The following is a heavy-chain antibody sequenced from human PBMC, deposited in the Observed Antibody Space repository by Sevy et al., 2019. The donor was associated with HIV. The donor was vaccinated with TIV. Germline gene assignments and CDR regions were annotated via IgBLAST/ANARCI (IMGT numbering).Heavy chain of an antibody. CDR3: ARDHGYSNGWFPYYYYYGMDV. Sequence: SETLSLTCSVSGGSISSHSYYWTWIRQHPGKSLEWIGYIHYSGRTYYNPSLKSRVTISLDTSKNQFSLRLRSVTAADTAVYYCARDHGYSNGWFPYYYYYGMDVWGPGTTVTVSS. V-gene: IGHV4-31*03. CDR2: IHYSGRT. J-gene: IGHJ6*02. CDR1: GGSISSHSYY. D-gene: IGHD6-19*01.